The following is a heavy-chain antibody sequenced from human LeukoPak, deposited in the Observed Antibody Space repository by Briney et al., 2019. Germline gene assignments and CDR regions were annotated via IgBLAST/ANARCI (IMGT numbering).Heavy chain of an antibody. CDR3: ARDLTVGATVRYFDY. J-gene: IGHJ4*02. V-gene: IGHV3-21*01. D-gene: IGHD1-26*01. CDR1: GFTLSSYS. CDR2: ISSSSSYI. Sequence: GGSLRLSCAASGFTLSSYSMNWVRQAPGKGLEWVSSISSSSSYIYYADSVKGRFTISRDNAKNSLYLQMNSLRAEDTAVYYCARDLTVGATVRYFDYWGQGPLVTVSS.